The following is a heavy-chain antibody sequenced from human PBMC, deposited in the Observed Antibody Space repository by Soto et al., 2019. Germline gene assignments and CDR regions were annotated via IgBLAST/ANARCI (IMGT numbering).Heavy chain of an antibody. J-gene: IGHJ4*02. CDR1: GFTFSSYA. CDR3: AKSNGWYAELDY. CDR2: ISGSGGST. V-gene: IGHV3-23*01. Sequence: EVQLLESGGGLVQPGGSLRLSCAASGFTFSSYAMSWVRQAPGKGLEWVSAISGSGGSTYYADAVKGRFTFSRDNSKNTLYLQMNSLRAEDTAVYYCAKSNGWYAELDYWGQGTLVTVSS. D-gene: IGHD6-19*01.